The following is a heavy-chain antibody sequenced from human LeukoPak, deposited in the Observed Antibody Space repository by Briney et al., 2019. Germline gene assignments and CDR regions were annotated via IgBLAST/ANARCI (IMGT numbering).Heavy chain of an antibody. CDR2: INPNSGGT. D-gene: IGHD1-26*01. V-gene: IGHV1-2*02. CDR3: ARDGMPSGSYDRHYYYYYMDV. J-gene: IGHJ6*03. Sequence: GASVTVSCKASGYTFTGYYMHWVRQAPGQGLEWMGWINPNSGGTNYAQTFQGRVTMTRDTSISTAYMELSSLRSEDTAVYYCARDGMPSGSYDRHYYYYYMDVWGKGTTVTVSS. CDR1: GYTFTGYY.